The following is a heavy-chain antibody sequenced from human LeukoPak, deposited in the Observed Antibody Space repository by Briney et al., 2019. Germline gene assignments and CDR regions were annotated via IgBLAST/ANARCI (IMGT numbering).Heavy chain of an antibody. CDR3: ARDRGSTSWYLNTIAY. J-gene: IGHJ4*02. Sequence: GGPLSLFCGACGFFISCCGVRGLRQARRRGVELGAVKRPEESNQSYADSVKGRFTIYRENSKNTLYLQMNSLAAEDTAVYSCARDRGSTSWYLNTIAYWGQGTLVTVSS. D-gene: IGHD6-13*01. CDR1: GFFISCCG. CDR2: KRPEESNQ. V-gene: IGHV3-33*01.